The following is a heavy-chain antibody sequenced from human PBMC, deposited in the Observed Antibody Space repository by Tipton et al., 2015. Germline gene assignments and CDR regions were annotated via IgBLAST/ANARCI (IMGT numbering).Heavy chain of an antibody. Sequence: TLSLTCSVSGDSISSSNWWSWVRQPPGKGLEWIGEIHHGGSTNYNPSLKSRVTMSVDTSKNQFSLHLSSVTAADTAVYYCAAASGDHASFDYWGQGTLVTVSS. CDR2: IHHGGST. CDR3: AAASGDHASFDY. D-gene: IGHD4-17*01. V-gene: IGHV4-4*02. CDR1: GDSISSSNW. J-gene: IGHJ4*02.